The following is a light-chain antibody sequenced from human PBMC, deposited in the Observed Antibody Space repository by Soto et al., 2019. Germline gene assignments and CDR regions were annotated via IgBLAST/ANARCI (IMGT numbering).Light chain of an antibody. CDR3: NSYTSSSTYA. J-gene: IGLJ1*01. CDR1: SSDIGGYDR. CDR2: GVN. Sequence: QSVLTQPASVSGSPGQSITISCSGTSSDIGGYDRVSWYQQHPGEAPKLIIYGVNNRPSGVSHRFSGSKSGNTASLTISGLQAEDEADYYCNSYTSSSTYAFGTGTKVTVL. V-gene: IGLV2-14*01.